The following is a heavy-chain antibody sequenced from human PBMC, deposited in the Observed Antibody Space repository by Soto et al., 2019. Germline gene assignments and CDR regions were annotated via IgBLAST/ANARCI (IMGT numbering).Heavy chain of an antibody. CDR3: VRLIGNSWLDF. V-gene: IGHV4-59*01. J-gene: IGHJ5*01. D-gene: IGHD1-26*01. Sequence: PSETLSLTCTVSGGPMSSFYWTWIRQPPGKGLEWIGYIYYSGSTNYNPSLKSRVTMSVDTSKNHFSLKLSSVTAADTAVYYCVRLIGNSWLDFWGQGTLVTVSS. CDR1: GGPMSSFY. CDR2: IYYSGST.